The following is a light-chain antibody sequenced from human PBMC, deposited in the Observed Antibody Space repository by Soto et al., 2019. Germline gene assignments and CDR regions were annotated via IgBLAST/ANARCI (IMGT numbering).Light chain of an antibody. CDR1: SSDVGGYDF. V-gene: IGLV2-14*03. CDR3: GSYTRRSTFV. Sequence: QSALTQPASVSGSPGQSITISCTGSSSDVGGYDFVSWYQHHPGNAPRLMIFDVSNRPSAVSNRFSVSKSGNTASLTISGLQAEDEGDYYCGSYTRRSTFVFGTGTKLTVL. J-gene: IGLJ1*01. CDR2: DVS.